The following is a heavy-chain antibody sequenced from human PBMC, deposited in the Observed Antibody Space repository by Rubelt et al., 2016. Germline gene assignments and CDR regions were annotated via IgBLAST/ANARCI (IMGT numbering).Heavy chain of an antibody. J-gene: IGHJ4*02. V-gene: IGHV1-2*02. Sequence: QVQLVQSGAEVKKPGASVKVSCKASGYTFTGYYMHWVRQATGQGLEWMGWINPNSGGTNYAQKFQGRVTMTRDTSFSTAYMELSRLTSDDTAVYYCARGNSGYDYGLDYWGQGTLVTVSS. CDR3: ARGNSGYDYGLDY. D-gene: IGHD5-12*01. CDR1: GYTFTGYY. CDR2: INPNSGGT.